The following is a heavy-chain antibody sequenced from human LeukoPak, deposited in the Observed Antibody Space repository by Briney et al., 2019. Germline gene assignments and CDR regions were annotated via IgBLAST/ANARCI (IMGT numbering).Heavy chain of an antibody. J-gene: IGHJ4*02. CDR3: ARAQSLMAPAGTFADY. V-gene: IGHV3-23*01. CDR2: ISGSGGST. CDR1: GFTFSSYA. Sequence: GGSLRLSCAASGFTFSSYAMSWVRQAPGKGLEWVSAISGSGGSTYYADSVKGRFTISRDNSKNTLYLQMNSLRADDTAVYYCARAQSLMAPAGTFADYWGQGTLVTVSS. D-gene: IGHD6-13*01.